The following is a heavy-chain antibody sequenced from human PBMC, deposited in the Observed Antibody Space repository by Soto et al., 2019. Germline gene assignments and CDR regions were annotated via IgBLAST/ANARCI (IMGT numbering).Heavy chain of an antibody. CDR3: TTDLFLVGTLAATPGLFEY. D-gene: IGHD2-15*01. J-gene: IGHJ4*02. CDR2: IKSLNDGETT. V-gene: IGHV3-15*01. CDR1: GFSFSSAW. Sequence: EVQLVESGGGLVKPGGSLRLSCSASGFSFSSAWMSWVRQAPGKGLEWVGRIKSLNDGETTDYAAPVKGRFSISRDDSENTLYLHMNGLKSEDTGVYYCTTDLFLVGTLAATPGLFEYWGQGTLVAVSA.